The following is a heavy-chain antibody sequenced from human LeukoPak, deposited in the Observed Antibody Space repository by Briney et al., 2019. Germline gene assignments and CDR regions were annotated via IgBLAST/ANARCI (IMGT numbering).Heavy chain of an antibody. CDR1: GFTVSSNY. J-gene: IGHJ5*02. CDR2: IFGGGGT. Sequence: GGSLRLSCAAFGFTVSSNYMSWVRQAPGKGLEWVSVIFGGGGTYYGDSVRGRFTISRDNSKNTLYLQMNSLRAEDTAVYYCARALTGTSHWFDPWGQGTLVTVSS. D-gene: IGHD1-7*01. CDR3: ARALTGTSHWFDP. V-gene: IGHV3-53*01.